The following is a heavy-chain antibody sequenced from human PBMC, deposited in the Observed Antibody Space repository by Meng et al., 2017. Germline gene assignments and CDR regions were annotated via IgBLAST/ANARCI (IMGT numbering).Heavy chain of an antibody. J-gene: IGHJ4*02. D-gene: IGHD3-16*01. CDR1: GGSVSSGSYY. Sequence: SETLSLTCTASGGSVSSGSYYWSWIRQPPGKGLEWIGYIYYSGSTNYNPSLKGRVTISVDTSKNQFSLKLSSVTAADTAVYYCARTPRPLGGTIDYWGQGTLVTVSS. CDR3: ARTPRPLGGTIDY. CDR2: IYYSGST. V-gene: IGHV4-61*01.